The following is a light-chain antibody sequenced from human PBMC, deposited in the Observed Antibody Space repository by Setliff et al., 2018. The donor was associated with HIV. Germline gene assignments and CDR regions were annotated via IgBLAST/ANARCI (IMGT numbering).Light chain of an antibody. Sequence: QSALAQPASVSGSPGQAITISCTGTSSDVGSYNRVSWYQQPPGAAPKLIMYEVSHRPSGVPDRFSGSKSDSTASLTISGLQPEDEADYYCSSYTTSITFVFGTGTKV. V-gene: IGLV2-18*02. CDR2: EVS. CDR1: SSDVGSYNR. J-gene: IGLJ1*01. CDR3: SSYTTSITFV.